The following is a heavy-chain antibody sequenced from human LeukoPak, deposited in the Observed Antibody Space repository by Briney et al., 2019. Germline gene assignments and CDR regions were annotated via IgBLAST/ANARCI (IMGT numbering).Heavy chain of an antibody. D-gene: IGHD3-22*01. CDR3: ARAPHYYDSSGYAEEFDF. CDR1: GGSISSDNW. Sequence: SETLSLTCAVSGGSISSDNWWSWVRQPPGKGLEWIGEIYHSGSTNYNPSLQSRVTISVDTSKNQFSLKLSSVTAADTAVYYCARAPHYYDSSGYAEEFDFWGQGTLVTVSS. CDR2: IYHSGST. J-gene: IGHJ4*02. V-gene: IGHV4-4*02.